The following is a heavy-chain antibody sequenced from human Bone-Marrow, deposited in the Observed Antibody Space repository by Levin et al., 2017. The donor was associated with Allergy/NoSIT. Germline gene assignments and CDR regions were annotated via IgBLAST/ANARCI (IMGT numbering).Heavy chain of an antibody. J-gene: IGHJ5*02. CDR3: ARHGGSSFSAWFDP. CDR2: IHYNGRT. V-gene: IGHV4-39*01. D-gene: IGHD2-2*01. Sequence: PSETLSLTCSVSGGSISGSSYYWGWIRQPPGMGLEWIAKIHYNGRTSYNPSLKSRVTVFVDTSKNQFSLKLSPVTAADTALYYCARHGGSSFSAWFDPWGQGTLVTVSS. CDR1: GGSISGSSYY.